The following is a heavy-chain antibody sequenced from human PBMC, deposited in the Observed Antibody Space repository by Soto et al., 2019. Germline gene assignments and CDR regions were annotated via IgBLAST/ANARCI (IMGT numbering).Heavy chain of an antibody. CDR3: SRSGAHSSTWYGGYNWFDP. Sequence: QVQLVQSGAEVKKPGASVKVSCKASGYTFSDYYIHWVRQAPGQGLEWMGWINPNSGATKYSQKFQGWVTMTSDTSVSTAFIELTRLRSDDTAVYYCSRSGAHSSTWYGGYNWFDPWGQGTLVIVSS. D-gene: IGHD2-2*01. V-gene: IGHV1-2*04. CDR1: GYTFSDYY. J-gene: IGHJ5*02. CDR2: INPNSGAT.